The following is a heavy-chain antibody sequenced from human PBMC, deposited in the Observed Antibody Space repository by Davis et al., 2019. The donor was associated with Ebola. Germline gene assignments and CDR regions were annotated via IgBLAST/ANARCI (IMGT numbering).Heavy chain of an antibody. CDR2: VYYSGYS. Sequence: GSLRLSCTISGGSISNHYWTWIRQPPGKGLEWIGNVYYSGYSQNNPSLKSRVTISVDTSENRFSLRLRSVTAADTAVYYCAGDHGAGNLDVWGQGTAVIVSS. D-gene: IGHD1-14*01. CDR3: AGDHGAGNLDV. V-gene: IGHV4-59*11. J-gene: IGHJ6*02. CDR1: GGSISNHY.